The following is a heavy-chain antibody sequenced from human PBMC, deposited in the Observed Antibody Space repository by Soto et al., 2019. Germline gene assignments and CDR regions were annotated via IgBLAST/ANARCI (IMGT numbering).Heavy chain of an antibody. J-gene: IGHJ4*02. V-gene: IGHV3-23*01. CDR1: GFTFSSYA. D-gene: IGHD3-3*01. CDR3: AKHVYDFWSGSYFDY. CDR2: ISGSGGST. Sequence: HPGGSLRLSCAASGFTFSSYAMSWVRQAPGKGLEWVSAISGSGGSTYYADSVKGRFTISRDNSKNTLYLQMNSLRAEDTAVYYCAKHVYDFWSGSYFDYWGQGTLVTVSS.